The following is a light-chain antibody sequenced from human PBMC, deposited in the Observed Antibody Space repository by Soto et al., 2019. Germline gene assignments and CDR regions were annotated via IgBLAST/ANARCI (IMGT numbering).Light chain of an antibody. CDR3: QKYDGTGT. V-gene: IGKV3-20*01. CDR2: GES. J-gene: IGKJ1*01. CDR1: QFFGSDY. Sequence: EIVLTQSPDTLSLSPGERATLSCRASQFFGSDYLAWYQQKPGQPPRLLIYGESRRATGIPDRFSGSGSGTDFTLTISSLEPEDFAMYYCQKYDGTGTFGQGTKVEIK.